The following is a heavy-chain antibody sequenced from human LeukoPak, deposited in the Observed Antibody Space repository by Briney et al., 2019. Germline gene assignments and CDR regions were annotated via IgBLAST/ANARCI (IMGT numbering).Heavy chain of an antibody. D-gene: IGHD2-2*01. J-gene: IGHJ4*02. CDR1: GFTFSSYS. CDR3: AREDCSSTSRYWLDY. Sequence: GGSLRLSCAASGFTFSSYSMNWVRQAPGKGLEWVSSISSSSSYIYYADSVEGRCTISRDNAKNSLYLQMNSLRAEDTAVYYCAREDCSSTSRYWLDYWGQGTLVTVSS. V-gene: IGHV3-21*01. CDR2: ISSSSSYI.